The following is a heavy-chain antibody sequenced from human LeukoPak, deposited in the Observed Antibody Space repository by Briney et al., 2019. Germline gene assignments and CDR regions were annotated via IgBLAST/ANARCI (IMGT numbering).Heavy chain of an antibody. CDR2: EQKDGSYK. V-gene: IGHV3-30*02. CDR3: AKAKDRIAARPSATLVY. J-gene: IGHJ4*02. Sequence: GGSLRLSCATSEFIFSNHGMHWARQAPGKGLEWVAFEQKDGSYKKYADSVKGRFTISRDNSKNTLYLQMNSLRAEDTAVYYCAKAKDRIAARPSATLVYWGQGTLVTVSS. CDR1: EFIFSNHG. D-gene: IGHD6-6*01.